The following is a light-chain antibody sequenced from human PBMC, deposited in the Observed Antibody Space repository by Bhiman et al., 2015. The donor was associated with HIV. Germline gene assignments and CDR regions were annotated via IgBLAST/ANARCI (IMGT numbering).Light chain of an antibody. CDR3: QSAANSATCEV. CDR1: ALPKQY. Sequence: SYELTQPPSVSVSPGQTARITCSGDALPKQYAYWYQQKPGQAPVLVIYKDSERPSGIPERFSGSSSGTTVTLTISGVQAEDEADYYCQSAANSATCEVFGGGTKLAVL. J-gene: IGLJ2*01. CDR2: KDS. V-gene: IGLV3-25*03.